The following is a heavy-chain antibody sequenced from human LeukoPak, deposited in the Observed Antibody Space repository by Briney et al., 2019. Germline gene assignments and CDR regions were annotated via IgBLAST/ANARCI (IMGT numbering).Heavy chain of an antibody. V-gene: IGHV4-59*01. CDR2: IYYSGST. Sequence: SETLSLTCTVSGGSISSYYWSWIRQPPGKGLEWIGYIYYSGSTNYNPSLKSRATISVDTSKNQFSLKLSSVTAADTAVYYCARGGITMVRGVIRFDPWGQGTLVTVSS. CDR1: GGSISSYY. J-gene: IGHJ5*02. D-gene: IGHD3-10*01. CDR3: ARGGITMVRGVIRFDP.